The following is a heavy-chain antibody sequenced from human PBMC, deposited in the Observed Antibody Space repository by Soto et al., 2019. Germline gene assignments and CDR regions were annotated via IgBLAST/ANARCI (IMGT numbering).Heavy chain of an antibody. CDR1: GGTFSSYS. Sequence: SVKVSSKASGGTFSSYSISWVRHAPGQGLEWMGGIIPIFGTANYAQKFQGRVTITADESTSTAYMDLSSLRSEDTAVYYCASYRYFDWSTIDAFDIWGQGTMVTVSS. CDR2: IIPIFGTA. D-gene: IGHD3-9*01. V-gene: IGHV1-69*13. CDR3: ASYRYFDWSTIDAFDI. J-gene: IGHJ3*02.